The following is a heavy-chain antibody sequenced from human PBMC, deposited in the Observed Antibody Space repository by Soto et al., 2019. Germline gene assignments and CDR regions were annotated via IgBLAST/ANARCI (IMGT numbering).Heavy chain of an antibody. D-gene: IGHD6-13*01. CDR1: GFTFSSYA. CDR3: LKETTAAVGDYFYY. CDR2: IIASGGTT. Sequence: EVQLLESGGGLVQPGGSLRLSCAASGFTFSSYAMSWVRQAPGQGLEWVSVIIASGGTTYFADSVKGRFTISRDNSKNTHYMQLRSLRGEDTAVYYCLKETTAAVGDYFYYWSQGTLVTVSS. V-gene: IGHV3-23*01. J-gene: IGHJ4*02.